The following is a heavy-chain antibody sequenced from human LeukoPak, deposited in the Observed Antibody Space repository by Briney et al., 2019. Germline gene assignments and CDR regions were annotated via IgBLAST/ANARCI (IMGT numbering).Heavy chain of an antibody. CDR1: GGSISSSNW. CDR3: ARMSPRYYYGSGGLPGSDY. CDR2: IYHSGST. J-gene: IGHJ4*02. D-gene: IGHD3-10*01. Sequence: SETLSLTCAVSGGSISSSNWWSWVRQPPGKGLEWIGEIYHSGSTNYNPSLKSRVTISVDKSKNQFSLKLSSVTAADTAVYYCARMSPRYYYGSGGLPGSDYWGQGTLVTVSS. V-gene: IGHV4-4*02.